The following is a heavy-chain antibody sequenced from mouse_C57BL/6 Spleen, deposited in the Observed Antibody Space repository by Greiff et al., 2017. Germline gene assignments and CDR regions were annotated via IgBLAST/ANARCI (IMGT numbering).Heavy chain of an antibody. D-gene: IGHD2-4*01. V-gene: IGHV1-82*01. Sequence: QVQLQQSGPELVKPGASVKISCKASGYAFSSSWMNWVKQRPGKGLEWIGRIYPGDGDTNYNGKFKGKATLTADQSSSTAYMQLSSLTSEDSAVYFCARYYYYYFYAIDYWGQGTSVTVSS. CDR3: ARYYYYYFYAIDY. CDR1: GYAFSSSW. CDR2: IYPGDGDT. J-gene: IGHJ4*01.